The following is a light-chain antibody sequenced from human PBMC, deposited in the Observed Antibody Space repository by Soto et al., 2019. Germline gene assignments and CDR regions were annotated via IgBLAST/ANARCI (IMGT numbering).Light chain of an antibody. Sequence: DIQITQSPSAVSAPTGDRVTITFRASQGIRSYLAWYQQTPGKAPKLLIYPASSLRSGVPSRFSGSGSGTDFTPTISSLEAEDFAIYYCQQADSFPLNFGGGNTGAIK. J-gene: IGKJ4*01. V-gene: IGKV1-12*01. CDR2: PAS. CDR3: QQADSFPLN. CDR1: QGIRSY.